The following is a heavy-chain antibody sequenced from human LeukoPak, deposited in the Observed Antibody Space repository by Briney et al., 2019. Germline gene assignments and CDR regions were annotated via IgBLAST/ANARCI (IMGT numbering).Heavy chain of an antibody. J-gene: IGHJ4*02. D-gene: IGHD6-13*01. V-gene: IGHV1-2*02. CDR2: INPDTGGT. Sequence: ASVKVSCKASGYTFTGYYLHWVRQAPGQGLEWMGWINPDTGGTTYAQKFQGRVTMTSDTSISTAYMELSRLRSDDTAEYYCARDRNGPGYGREFDFWGQGTLVTVSS. CDR3: ARDRNGPGYGREFDF. CDR1: GYTFTGYY.